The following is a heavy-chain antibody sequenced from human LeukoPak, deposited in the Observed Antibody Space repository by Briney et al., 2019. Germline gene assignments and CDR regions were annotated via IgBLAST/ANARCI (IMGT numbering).Heavy chain of an antibody. CDR1: GFTFSSYG. V-gene: IGHV3-33*01. CDR2: IWYDGSNK. Sequence: GGSLRLSCAASGFTFSSYGMHWVRQAPGKGLEWVAVIWYDGSNKYYADSVKGRFTISRDNSKNTLYLQMNSLRAEDTAVYYCATLPYYYDSSGYYSSDAFDIWGQGTMVTVSS. D-gene: IGHD3-22*01. CDR3: ATLPYYYDSSGYYSSDAFDI. J-gene: IGHJ3*02.